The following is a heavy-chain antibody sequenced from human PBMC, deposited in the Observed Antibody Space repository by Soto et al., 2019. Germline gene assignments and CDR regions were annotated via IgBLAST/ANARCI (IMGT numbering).Heavy chain of an antibody. CDR1: GGDLRNSG. D-gene: IGHD1-26*01. CDR3: AKEAGAGFKS. Sequence: QVHLVQSGAEMKKPGSSVKVSCKVSGGDLRNSGISWVRQAPGQGLEWMGGIFPLLEMVDYSQKFQGRVNITADEYTNTAEMDLGSQRPEDTALYYCAKEAGAGFKSWGYGPLVIVSS. V-gene: IGHV1-69*04. J-gene: IGHJ5*01. CDR2: IFPLLEMV.